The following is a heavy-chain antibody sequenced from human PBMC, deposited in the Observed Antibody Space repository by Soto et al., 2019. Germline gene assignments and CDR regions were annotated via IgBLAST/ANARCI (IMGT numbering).Heavy chain of an antibody. CDR3: VRGHHLHKGDPKYNWFDP. V-gene: IGHV4-31*03. Sequence: KSSETLSLTCTVSGGSISSGGYYWSWIRQHPGKGLEWIGYIYYSGSTYYNPSLKSRVTISVDTSKNQFSLKLSSVTAADTAVYYCVRGHHLHKGDPKYNWFDPWGPGIMVTVSS. J-gene: IGHJ5*02. CDR2: IYYSGST. CDR1: GGSISSGGYY. D-gene: IGHD1-26*01.